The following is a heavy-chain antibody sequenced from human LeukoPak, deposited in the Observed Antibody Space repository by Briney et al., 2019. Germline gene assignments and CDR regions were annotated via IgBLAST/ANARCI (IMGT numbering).Heavy chain of an antibody. D-gene: IGHD3-22*01. CDR1: GFTFSDYY. V-gene: IGHV3-11*01. J-gene: IGHJ4*02. CDR3: ARGTYDSSGSIDY. CDR2: ISSSGSTI. Sequence: GGSLRLSCAASGFTFSDYYMSWIRQAPGKGLEWVSYISSSGSTIYYADSVKGRFTISRDNSKNTLYLQMNSLRAEDTAVYYCARGTYDSSGSIDYWGQGTLVTVSS.